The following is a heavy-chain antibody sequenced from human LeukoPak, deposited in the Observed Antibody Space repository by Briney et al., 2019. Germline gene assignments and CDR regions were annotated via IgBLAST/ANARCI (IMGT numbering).Heavy chain of an antibody. Sequence: SETLSLTCTVTGGSLISSGQYWGWIRQSPVKGLEWIGSIYYSGSTYYNPSLKSRVTISVDTSKNQFSLELRSVTAADTAIYYCARNKAAVSRLDVFDIWGPGTMVTVS. CDR3: ARNKAAVSRLDVFDI. CDR1: GGSLISSGQY. J-gene: IGHJ3*02. D-gene: IGHD2-15*01. CDR2: IYYSGST. V-gene: IGHV4-39*01.